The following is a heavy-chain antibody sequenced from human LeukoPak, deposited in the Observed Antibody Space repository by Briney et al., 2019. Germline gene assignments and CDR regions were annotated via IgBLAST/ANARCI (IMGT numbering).Heavy chain of an antibody. D-gene: IGHD3-10*01. CDR1: GFTFSSYG. Sequence: PEGTLRLSCAASGFTFSSYGMSWVRQAPGKGLEWVSGISDGGGSTYYADSVKGRFTISRDNANNSLYLQMNSLRAEDTAVYYCAKAPERFTRGVLDYWGQGTLVTVSS. V-gene: IGHV3-23*01. CDR3: AKAPERFTRGVLDY. CDR2: ISDGGGST. J-gene: IGHJ4*02.